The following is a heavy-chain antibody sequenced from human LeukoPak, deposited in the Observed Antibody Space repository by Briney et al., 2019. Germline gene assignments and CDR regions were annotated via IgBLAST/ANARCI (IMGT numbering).Heavy chain of an antibody. CDR1: GGSISSSSYY. D-gene: IGHD1-7*01. CDR2: IYYSGST. Sequence: PSETLSLTCTVSGGSISSSSYYWGWIRQPPGKGLEWIGSIYYSGSTYYNPSLKSRVTISVDTSKNQFSLKLSSVTAADTAVYYCARVPSSYNCNSRSGGVSHLSYYYYMDVWGKGTTVTVSS. CDR3: ARVPSSYNCNSRSGGVSHLSYYYYMDV. V-gene: IGHV4-39*01. J-gene: IGHJ6*03.